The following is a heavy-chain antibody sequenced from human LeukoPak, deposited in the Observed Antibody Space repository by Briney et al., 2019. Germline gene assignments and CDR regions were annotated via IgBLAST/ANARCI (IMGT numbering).Heavy chain of an antibody. D-gene: IGHD4-23*01. Sequence: GGSLRLSCAASGFTFSSYAMHWVRQAPGKGLEWVAVISYDGSNKYYADSVKGRFTISRDNSKNTLYLQMNSLRAEDTAVYYCARDEDYGGNSFAFDIWGQGTMVTVSS. CDR3: ARDEDYGGNSFAFDI. CDR1: GFTFSSYA. J-gene: IGHJ3*02. CDR2: ISYDGSNK. V-gene: IGHV3-30-3*01.